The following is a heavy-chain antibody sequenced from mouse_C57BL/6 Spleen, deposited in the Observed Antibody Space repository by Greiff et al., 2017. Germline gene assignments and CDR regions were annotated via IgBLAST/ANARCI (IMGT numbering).Heavy chain of an antibody. J-gene: IGHJ2*01. V-gene: IGHV1-69*01. Sequence: QVQLQQPGAELVMPGASVTLSCKASGYTFTSYWMHWVKQRSGQGLVWIGEIDPSDSYTNYNQKFKGKSTLTVDKSSSTAYMQLSSLTSEDSAVYYCARGSYSNKFSFDYWGQGTTLTVSS. CDR3: ARGSYSNKFSFDY. CDR1: GYTFTSYW. CDR2: IDPSDSYT. D-gene: IGHD2-5*01.